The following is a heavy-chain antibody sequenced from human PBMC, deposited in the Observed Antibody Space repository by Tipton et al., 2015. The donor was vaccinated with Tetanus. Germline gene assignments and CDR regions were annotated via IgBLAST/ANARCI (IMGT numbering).Heavy chain of an antibody. CDR2: IWYDGSNK. J-gene: IGHJ4*02. D-gene: IGHD4-17*01. V-gene: IGHV3-33*08. CDR3: ARDWVDGDHLDY. Sequence: SLRLSCAASGFTFSSYAMSWVRQAPGKGLEWVAVIWYDGSNKYYADSVKGRFTISRDNSKNTLYLQMNSLRAEDTAVYYCARDWVDGDHLDYWGQGTLVTVSS. CDR1: GFTFSSYA.